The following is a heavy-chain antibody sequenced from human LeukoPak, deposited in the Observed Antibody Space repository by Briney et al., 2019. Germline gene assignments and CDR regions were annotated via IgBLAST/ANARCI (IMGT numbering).Heavy chain of an antibody. CDR1: CGSISSGPYY. Sequence: SETLSLTCTVSCGSISSGPYYWGCLRHPPGKGLEWIGSIYYSGTTYYNPSLKSRVTISVDTSKNQFSLKLSSVTAADTAVYYCARLTYDGSGSDTHYYYGMDVWGQGTTVTVSS. CDR2: IYYSGTT. J-gene: IGHJ6*02. D-gene: IGHD3-10*01. V-gene: IGHV4-39*07. CDR3: ARLTYDGSGSDTHYYYGMDV.